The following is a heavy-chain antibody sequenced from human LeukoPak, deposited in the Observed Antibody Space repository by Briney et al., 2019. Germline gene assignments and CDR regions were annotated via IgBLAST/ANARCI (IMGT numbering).Heavy chain of an antibody. D-gene: IGHD3-22*01. CDR2: ISGSGGST. CDR3: AKDGSITMIVVAEFDY. J-gene: IGHJ4*02. Sequence: GGSLRLSCAASGFTFSSYAMSWVRQAPGKGLEWVSAISGSGGSTYYADSVKGRFTISRDNSKNTLYLQMNSLRAEDTAVYYCAKDGSITMIVVAEFDYWGQGTLVTVSS. CDR1: GFTFSSYA. V-gene: IGHV3-23*01.